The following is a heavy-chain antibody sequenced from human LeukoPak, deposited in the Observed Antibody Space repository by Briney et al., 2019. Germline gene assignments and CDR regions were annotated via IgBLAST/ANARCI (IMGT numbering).Heavy chain of an antibody. V-gene: IGHV3-21*01. CDR3: ANSRYDSSGYYGIIGY. Sequence: PGGSLRLSCAASGFTFSSYTMNWVRLAPGKGLEWVSSISRSNIYKYYADSVKGRFTISRDNAKNSLYLQMNSLRAEDAAVYYCANSRYDSSGYYGIIGYWGKGTLVTVSS. J-gene: IGHJ4*02. CDR1: GFTFSSYT. D-gene: IGHD3-22*01. CDR2: ISRSNIYK.